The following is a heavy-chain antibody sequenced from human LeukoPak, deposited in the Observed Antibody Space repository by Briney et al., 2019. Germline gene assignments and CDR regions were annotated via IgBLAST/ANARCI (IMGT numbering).Heavy chain of an antibody. CDR2: IYSGGST. J-gene: IGHJ6*03. Sequence: GGSLRLSCAASGFTFSYYGMNWVRQAPGKGLEWVSVIYSGGSTYYADSVKGRFTISRDNSKNTLYLQMNSLRSDDTAVYYCARGCGYSGYPRCFYYMDVWGKGTTVTVSS. V-gene: IGHV3-53*05. CDR3: ARGCGYSGYPRCFYYMDV. D-gene: IGHD5-12*01. CDR1: GFTFSYYG.